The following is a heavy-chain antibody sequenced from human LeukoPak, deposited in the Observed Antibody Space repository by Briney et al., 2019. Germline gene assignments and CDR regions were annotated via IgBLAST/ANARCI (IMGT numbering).Heavy chain of an antibody. CDR1: GYTFTSYG. V-gene: IGHV1-18*01. D-gene: IGHD3-9*01. J-gene: IGHJ3*02. Sequence: GASVKVSCKASGYTFTSYGISWVRQAPGQGLEWMGWISAYNGNTNYAQKLQGRVTMTTDTSTSTAYMELRSLRSDDTAVYYCARDVLRYFDWSLAADSDAFDIWGQGTMVTVSS. CDR2: ISAYNGNT. CDR3: ARDVLRYFDWSLAADSDAFDI.